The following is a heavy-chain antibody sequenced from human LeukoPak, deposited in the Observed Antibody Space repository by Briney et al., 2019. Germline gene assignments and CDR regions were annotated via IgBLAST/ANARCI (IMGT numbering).Heavy chain of an antibody. CDR2: INPNSGGT. Sequence: GASVKVSCKASGYTFTSYDINWVRQATGQGLEWMGWINPNSGGTNYAQKFQGRVTMTRDTSISTAYMELSRLRSDDTAVYYCARVPSSSPIPYYFDYWGQGTLVTVSS. CDR3: ARVPSSSPIPYYFDY. CDR1: GYTFTSYD. D-gene: IGHD6-6*01. J-gene: IGHJ4*02. V-gene: IGHV1-2*02.